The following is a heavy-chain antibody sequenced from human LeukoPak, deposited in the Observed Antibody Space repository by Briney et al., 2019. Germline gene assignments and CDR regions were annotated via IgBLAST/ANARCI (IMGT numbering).Heavy chain of an antibody. CDR3: ARDQLEQWPHWFDP. CDR2: ITSSSSYI. D-gene: IGHD6-19*01. CDR1: GFTFSTYN. V-gene: IGHV3-21*01. Sequence: GGSLRLSCAASGFTFSTYNMNWVRQAPGKGLEWVSSITSSSSYIYYADSVKGRFTISRDNAKNSLYLQMNSLRAEDTAVYYCARDQLEQWPHWFDPWGQGTLVTVSS. J-gene: IGHJ5*02.